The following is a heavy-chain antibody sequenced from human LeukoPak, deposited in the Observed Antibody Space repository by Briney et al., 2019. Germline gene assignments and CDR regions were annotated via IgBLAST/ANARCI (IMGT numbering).Heavy chain of an antibody. CDR1: GFTFSSHW. Sequence: PGGSLRLSCTASGFTFSSHWMSWVRQAPGKRLEWVANTKQDGSEKNYVDSVKGRFTISRDNAKNSLYLQMNSLRAEDTAVYYCARDINGGNFDYWGQGTLVTVSS. V-gene: IGHV3-7*01. D-gene: IGHD4-23*01. CDR2: TKQDGSEK. CDR3: ARDINGGNFDY. J-gene: IGHJ4*02.